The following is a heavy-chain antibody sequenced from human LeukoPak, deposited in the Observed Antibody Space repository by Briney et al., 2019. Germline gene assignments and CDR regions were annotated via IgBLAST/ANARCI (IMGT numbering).Heavy chain of an antibody. CDR1: GGSISSYY. CDR3: ARARADYGDFQF. Sequence: SETLSLTCTVSGGSISSYYWSWIRQPPGKGLEWIGYIYYSGITNYNPSLKSRVIISVDTSKKQFSLNLRSVTAADTAIYYCARARADYGDFQFWGQGILVSVSS. V-gene: IGHV4-59*01. J-gene: IGHJ4*02. CDR2: IYYSGIT. D-gene: IGHD4-17*01.